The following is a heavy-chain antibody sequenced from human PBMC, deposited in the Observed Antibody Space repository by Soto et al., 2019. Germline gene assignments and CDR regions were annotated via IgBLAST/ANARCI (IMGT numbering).Heavy chain of an antibody. D-gene: IGHD6-13*01. J-gene: IGHJ4*02. V-gene: IGHV4-34*01. CDR2: LNHSGRT. Sequence: QVQLQQWGAGLLKPSETLSLTCAVYGGSFSGYYCSWIRQPPGERLVLIGELNHSGRTKYNPCLKSRATITVHTSKSQFSLKLSSVTAADTAVYYCARLPSVSSWYLGVPPWGQGTLVTVSS. CDR1: GGSFSGYY. CDR3: ARLPSVSSWYLGVPP.